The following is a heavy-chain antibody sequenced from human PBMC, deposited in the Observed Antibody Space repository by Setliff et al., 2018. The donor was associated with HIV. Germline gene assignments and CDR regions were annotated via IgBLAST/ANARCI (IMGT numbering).Heavy chain of an antibody. CDR3: VRQGLTMNRGVPAPILYYFDY. CDR2: MYYRGTT. D-gene: IGHD3-10*01. CDR1: GGSISSSSYY. J-gene: IGHJ4*02. V-gene: IGHV4-39*01. Sequence: SETLSLTCTVSGGSISSSSYYWGWIRQPPGKGLEWIGTMYYRGTTYNNPSLKSRVTFSADTSKNQFSLNLNSVTATDTAVYYCVRQGLTMNRGVPAPILYYFDYWGQ.